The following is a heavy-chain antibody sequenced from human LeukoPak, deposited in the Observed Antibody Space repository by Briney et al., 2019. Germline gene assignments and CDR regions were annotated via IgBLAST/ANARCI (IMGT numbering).Heavy chain of an antibody. V-gene: IGHV3-53*01. CDR2: IYSSGST. J-gene: IGHJ4*02. D-gene: IGHD4-23*01. Sequence: GGSLRLSCAASGFTVSSNYMSWVRQAPGKGLEWVSVIYSSGSTYYADSVKGRFTISRDNSKNTLYLQMNSLRAEDTAVYYCARDMYGRNYFDFWGQGTLVTVSS. CDR3: ARDMYGRNYFDF. CDR1: GFTVSSNY.